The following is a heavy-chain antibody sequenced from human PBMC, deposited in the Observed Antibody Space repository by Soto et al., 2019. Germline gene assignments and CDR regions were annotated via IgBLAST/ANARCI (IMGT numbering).Heavy chain of an antibody. CDR1: GGSISRYY. Sequence: SETLSLTCTVSGGSISRYYWSWIRQPPGKGLEWIGYIYYSGSTNYNPSLKSRVTISVDTSKNQFSLKLSSVTAADTAVYYCAAGYGDYPTLKHYFDYWGQGTLVTVSS. D-gene: IGHD4-17*01. CDR2: IYYSGST. J-gene: IGHJ4*02. V-gene: IGHV4-59*01. CDR3: AAGYGDYPTLKHYFDY.